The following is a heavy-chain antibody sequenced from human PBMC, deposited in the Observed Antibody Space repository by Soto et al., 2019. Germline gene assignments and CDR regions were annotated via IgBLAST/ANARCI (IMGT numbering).Heavy chain of an antibody. J-gene: IGHJ4*02. CDR1: GGSISSSSYY. CDR2: IYYSGST. D-gene: IGHD2-2*02. CDR3: AKDHPNVPATAIQEPY. V-gene: IGHV4-39*07. Sequence: SETLSLTCTVSGGSISSSSYYWGWIRQPPGKGLEWIGSIYYSGSTYYNPSLKSRVTISVDTSKNKFSLKLSSVTAADTAVYYCAKDHPNVPATAIQEPYWGQGTLVTVSS.